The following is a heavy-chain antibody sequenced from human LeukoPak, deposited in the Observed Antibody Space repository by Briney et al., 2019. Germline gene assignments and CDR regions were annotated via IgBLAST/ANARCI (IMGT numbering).Heavy chain of an antibody. Sequence: SVKVSCKASGGTFSSYAISWVRQAPGQGLEWMGGIIPIFGTANYAQKFQGRVTITTDKSTSTAYMELSSLRSEDTAVYYCAILPYDYVWGSYRLYYFDYWGQGTLVTVSS. CDR1: GGTFSSYA. CDR2: IIPIFGTA. CDR3: AILPYDYVWGSYRLYYFDY. J-gene: IGHJ4*02. D-gene: IGHD3-16*02. V-gene: IGHV1-69*05.